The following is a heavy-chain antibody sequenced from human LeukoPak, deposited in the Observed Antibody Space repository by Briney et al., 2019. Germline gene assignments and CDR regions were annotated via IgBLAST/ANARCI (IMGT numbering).Heavy chain of an antibody. V-gene: IGHV4-39*07. D-gene: IGHD3-3*01. J-gene: IGHJ4*02. Sequence: PSETLSLTCTVSGGSISSSSYYWGWIRQPPGKGLEWIGSIYYSGSTYYNPSLKSRVTISVDTSKNQFSLKLSSVTAADTAVYYCANGFSDFWSGYNYFDYWGQGTLVTVSS. CDR1: GGSISSSSYY. CDR2: IYYSGST. CDR3: ANGFSDFWSGYNYFDY.